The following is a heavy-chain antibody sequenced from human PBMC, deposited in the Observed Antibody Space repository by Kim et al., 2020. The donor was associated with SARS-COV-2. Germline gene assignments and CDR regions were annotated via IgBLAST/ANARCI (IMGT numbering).Heavy chain of an antibody. Sequence: AQKFQGRVTMTRDTSISTAYMELSRLRSDDTAVYYCARDSMVRAYYGMDVWGQGTTVTVSS. D-gene: IGHD3-10*01. CDR3: ARDSMVRAYYGMDV. V-gene: IGHV1-2*02. J-gene: IGHJ6*02.